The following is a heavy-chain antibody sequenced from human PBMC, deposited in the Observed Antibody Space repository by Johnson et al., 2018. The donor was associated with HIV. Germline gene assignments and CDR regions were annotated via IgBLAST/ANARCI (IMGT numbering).Heavy chain of an antibody. V-gene: IGHV3-53*01. CDR1: GFIVGANY. D-gene: IGHD5-24*01. CDR3: ARGCRDGYTCDVFDV. Sequence: EQLVESGGGLIQPGGSLRLSCAASGFIVGANYMSWVRQAPGKGLEWVSVIGTAGDTYYPGSVQGRFTISRENAKNSLYLQMNSLRAEDTAVYFCARGCRDGYTCDVFDVWGQGTRVTVSS. J-gene: IGHJ3*01. CDR2: IGTAGDT.